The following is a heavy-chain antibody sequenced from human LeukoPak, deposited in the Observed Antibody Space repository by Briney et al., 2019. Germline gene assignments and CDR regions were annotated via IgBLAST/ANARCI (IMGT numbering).Heavy chain of an antibody. J-gene: IGHJ5*02. V-gene: IGHV4-4*07. CDR3: ARGYGSGSYSA. D-gene: IGHD3-10*01. Sequence: SETLSLTCTVSGVSTSSGYWSWIRQPAGKGLEWLGRVSTSLTTYYNPSLKSRVTMSLATSENQFFLKLTSVTAADTAVYYCARGYGSGSYSAWGQGTLVAVSS. CDR1: GVSTSSGY. CDR2: VSTSLTT.